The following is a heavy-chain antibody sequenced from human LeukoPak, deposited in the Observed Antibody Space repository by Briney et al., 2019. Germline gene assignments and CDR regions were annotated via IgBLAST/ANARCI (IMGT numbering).Heavy chain of an antibody. Sequence: ASVKVSCKASGYAFTGYYMHWVRQAPGQGLEWMGWINPNSGGTNYAQKFQGRVTMTRDTSISTAYMELSSLRSEDTAVYYCARQKIAVAGLAFDYWGQGTLVTVSS. D-gene: IGHD6-19*01. CDR1: GYAFTGYY. CDR3: ARQKIAVAGLAFDY. J-gene: IGHJ4*02. CDR2: INPNSGGT. V-gene: IGHV1-2*02.